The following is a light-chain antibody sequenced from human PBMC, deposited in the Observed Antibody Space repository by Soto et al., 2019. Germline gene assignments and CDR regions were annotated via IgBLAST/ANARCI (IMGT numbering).Light chain of an antibody. CDR3: QQYNSWLWT. V-gene: IGKV3-15*01. J-gene: IGKJ1*01. CDR1: QSVSSSY. CDR2: GAS. Sequence: EIVLTQSPGTLSLSPGERATLSCRASQSVSSSYLAWYQQKPGQAPRLLIYGASTRATGIPARFSGSGSGTEFTLIISSLQSEDSAVYYCQQYNSWLWTFGQGTKVDI.